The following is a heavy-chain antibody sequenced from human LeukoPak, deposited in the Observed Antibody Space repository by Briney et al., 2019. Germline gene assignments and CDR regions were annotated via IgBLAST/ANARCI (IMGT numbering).Heavy chain of an antibody. Sequence: GGSLRLSCAASGFTFSSYSMNWVRQAPGKGLEWVSSISSSSSYIYYADSVKGRFTISRDNTKNSLYLQMNSLRAEDTAVYYCARARFGEGGYYFDYWGQGTLVTVSS. V-gene: IGHV3-21*01. CDR1: GFTFSSYS. CDR2: ISSSSSYI. D-gene: IGHD3-10*01. CDR3: ARARFGEGGYYFDY. J-gene: IGHJ4*02.